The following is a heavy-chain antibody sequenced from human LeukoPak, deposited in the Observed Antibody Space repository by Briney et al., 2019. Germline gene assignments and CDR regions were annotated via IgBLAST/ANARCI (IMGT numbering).Heavy chain of an antibody. CDR2: IDPSDSYT. J-gene: IGHJ4*02. Sequence: GASLKISCKGSGYSFTTYWITWVRQMPGKGLEWMGRIDPSDSYTNYSPSFQGHFTISADKSISTAYLQWSSLKAPDTAMYYCARRLPSSGSYYPFDYWGQGTLVTVSS. CDR3: ARRLPSSGSYYPFDY. V-gene: IGHV5-10-1*01. D-gene: IGHD1-26*01. CDR1: GYSFTTYW.